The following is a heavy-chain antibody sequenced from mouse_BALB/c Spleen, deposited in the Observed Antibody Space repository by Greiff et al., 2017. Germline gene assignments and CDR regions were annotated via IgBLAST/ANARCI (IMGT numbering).Heavy chain of an antibody. CDR2: INPGSSTI. J-gene: IGHJ4*01. CDR1: GFDFSRYW. V-gene: IGHV4-2*02. D-gene: IGHD4-1*01. CDR3: ARLLGGAMDY. Sequence: EVKLEESGGGLVQPGGSLNLSCAASGFDFSRYWMSWARQAPGKGQEWIGEINPGSSTINYTPSLKDKFIISRDNAKNTLYLQMSKVRSEDTALYYCARLLGGAMDYWGQGTSVTVSS.